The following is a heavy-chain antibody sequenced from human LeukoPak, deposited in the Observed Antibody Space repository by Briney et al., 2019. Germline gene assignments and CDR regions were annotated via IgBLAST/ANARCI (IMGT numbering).Heavy chain of an antibody. D-gene: IGHD3-10*01. V-gene: IGHV1-8*01. CDR1: GYTFTSYD. Sequence: ASVKVSCKASGYTFTSYDINWVRQATGQGLEWIGWMNPNSGNTGYAQKFQGRVTMTRNTSISTAYMELSSLRSEDTAVYYCARVLWFGELFSHGMDVWGQGTTVTVSS. J-gene: IGHJ6*02. CDR2: MNPNSGNT. CDR3: ARVLWFGELFSHGMDV.